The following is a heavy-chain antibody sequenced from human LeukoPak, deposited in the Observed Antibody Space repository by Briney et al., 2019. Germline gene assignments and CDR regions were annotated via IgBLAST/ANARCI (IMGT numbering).Heavy chain of an antibody. Sequence: ASVKVSCKASGYTFTSYGISWVRQAPGQGLEWMGWISAYNGNTNYAQKLQGRVTMTTDTSTSTAYTELRSLRSDDTAVYYCARHVPDFWSGYPYYYYYYYMDVWGKGTTVTVSS. CDR2: ISAYNGNT. CDR1: GYTFTSYG. CDR3: ARHVPDFWSGYPYYYYYYYMDV. J-gene: IGHJ6*03. V-gene: IGHV1-18*01. D-gene: IGHD3-3*01.